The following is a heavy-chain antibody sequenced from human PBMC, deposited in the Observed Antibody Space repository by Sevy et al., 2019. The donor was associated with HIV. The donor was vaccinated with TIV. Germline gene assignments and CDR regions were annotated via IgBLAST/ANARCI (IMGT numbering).Heavy chain of an antibody. V-gene: IGHV3-23*01. CDR3: TGARYDSSGSFDACDV. CDR2: IFRSGETT. Sequence: GGSLRLSCAASGFTFYNYAMNWVRQAPGKGLEWVSTIFRSGETTYYADSVKARFTISRDNSKNTLYLQMDSLSTEDTALYYCTGARYDSSGSFDACDVWGQGTMVTVSS. D-gene: IGHD3-22*01. CDR1: GFTFYNYA. J-gene: IGHJ3*01.